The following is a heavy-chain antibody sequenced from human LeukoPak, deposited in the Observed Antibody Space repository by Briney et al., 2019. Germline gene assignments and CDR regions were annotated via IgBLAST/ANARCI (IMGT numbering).Heavy chain of an antibody. CDR2: IKSKTDGGTT. CDR3: TSRDTVDFDY. CDR1: GFTFSSAW. V-gene: IGHV3-15*01. J-gene: IGHJ4*02. Sequence: GGSLRLSCAASGFTFSSAWMSWVRQGPGRGLEWVGRIKSKTDGGTTDYAAPVKGRFTISRDDSKNTLYLQMNSLKTEDTAVYYCTSRDTVDFDYWGQGTLVTVSS. D-gene: IGHD2-15*01.